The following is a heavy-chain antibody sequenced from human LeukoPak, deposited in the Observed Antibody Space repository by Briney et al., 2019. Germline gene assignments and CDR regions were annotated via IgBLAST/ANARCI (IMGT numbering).Heavy chain of an antibody. V-gene: IGHV3-30*18. CDR3: AKIEGSSSYYFDY. D-gene: IGHD6-6*01. CDR2: ISYDGGST. Sequence: GGSLRLSCAASGFTFSTYSMHWVRQAPGKGLEWVAIISYDGGSTSYADSVKGRFTISRDNSKNTLYLQMSSLRTEDTAVYYCAKIEGSSSYYFDYWGQGTLVTVSS. J-gene: IGHJ4*02. CDR1: GFTFSTYS.